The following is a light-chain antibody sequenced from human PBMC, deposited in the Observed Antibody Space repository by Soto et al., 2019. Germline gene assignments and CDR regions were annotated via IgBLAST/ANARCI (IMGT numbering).Light chain of an antibody. CDR3: QQYGSSPGT. V-gene: IGKV3-20*01. CDR1: QSVTSNY. Sequence: EIVLTQSPGTLSLSPGERATLSCRASQSVTSNYLAWYQQKPGQAPRLLIYGASIRDTGIPDSFSGSGSGTDFTLTISRLEPEDSAVYYCQQYGSSPGTFGQGTKVEIK. J-gene: IGKJ1*01. CDR2: GAS.